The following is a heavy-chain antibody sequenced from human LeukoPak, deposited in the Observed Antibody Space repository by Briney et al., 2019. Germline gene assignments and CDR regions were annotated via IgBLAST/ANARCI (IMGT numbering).Heavy chain of an antibody. V-gene: IGHV4-34*01. D-gene: IGHD2-2*01. J-gene: IGHJ6*03. CDR3: AGSLGIVVVPAAHYYYYMDV. CDR1: GGSFSGYY. Sequence: PSETLSLTCAVYGGSFSGYYWSWIRQPPGKGLEWIGEINHSGSTNYNPSLKSRITISVDTSKNQFSLKLSSVTAADTAVYYCAGSLGIVVVPAAHYYYYMDVWGKGTTVTVSS. CDR2: INHSGST.